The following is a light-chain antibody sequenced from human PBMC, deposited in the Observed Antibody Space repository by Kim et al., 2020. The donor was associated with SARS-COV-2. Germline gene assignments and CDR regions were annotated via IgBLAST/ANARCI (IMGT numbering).Light chain of an antibody. V-gene: IGLV2-14*01. J-gene: IGLJ3*02. Sequence: GQSNTNSCTGTSRDGGGYNYVSWYQQHPGKAPKLMIYEVSKRPSGVSNRFSGSKSGNTASLTISGLQAEDEADYYCSSYTSSSTWVFGGGTQLTVL. CDR3: SSYTSSSTWV. CDR1: SRDGGGYNY. CDR2: EVS.